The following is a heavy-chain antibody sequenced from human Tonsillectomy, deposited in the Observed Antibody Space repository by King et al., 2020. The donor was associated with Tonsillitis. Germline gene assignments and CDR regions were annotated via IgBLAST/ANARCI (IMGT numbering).Heavy chain of an antibody. CDR2: FNSDGSST. V-gene: IGHV3-74*01. J-gene: IGHJ4*02. CDR1: GFTFSSYW. D-gene: IGHD2-21*02. Sequence: VQLVESGGGLVQPGGSLRLSCAASGFTFSSYWMHWVRQAPGKGLVWVSRFNSDGSSTSYADSVKGRFTISRDNAKNTLYLQMNSLRAEDTAVYYCARAYCGGDCPGYFDYWGQGTLVTVSS. CDR3: ARAYCGGDCPGYFDY.